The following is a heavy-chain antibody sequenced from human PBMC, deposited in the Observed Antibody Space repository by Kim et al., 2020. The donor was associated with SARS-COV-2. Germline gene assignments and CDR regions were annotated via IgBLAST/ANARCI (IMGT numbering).Heavy chain of an antibody. CDR1: GGSISSYY. D-gene: IGHD6-19*01. CDR3: ARRPLGYSSGWYFDY. J-gene: IGHJ4*02. Sequence: SETLSLTCTASGGSISSYYWSWIRQPPGKGLEWIGYIYYSGSTNYNPSLKSRVTISVDTSKNQFSLKLSSVTAADTAVYYCARRPLGYSSGWYFDYWGQGTLVTVSS. CDR2: IYYSGST. V-gene: IGHV4-59*01.